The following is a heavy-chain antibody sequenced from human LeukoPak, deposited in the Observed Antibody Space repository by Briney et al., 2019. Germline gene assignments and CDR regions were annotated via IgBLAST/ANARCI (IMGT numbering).Heavy chain of an antibody. Sequence: GGSLRLSCAASGFTFSSYSMNWVRQAPGKGLEWVSYISSSSSTIYYADSVKGRFTISRDNAKNSLYLQMNSLRAEDTAVYYCARDQRGDIVVVPAAPDAFDVWGQGSMVTVSS. CDR1: GFTFSSYS. V-gene: IGHV3-48*04. CDR2: ISSSSSTI. D-gene: IGHD2-2*01. CDR3: ARDQRGDIVVVPAAPDAFDV. J-gene: IGHJ3*01.